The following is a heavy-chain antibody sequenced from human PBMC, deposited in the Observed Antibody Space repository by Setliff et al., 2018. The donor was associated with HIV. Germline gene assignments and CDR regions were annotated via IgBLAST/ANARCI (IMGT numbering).Heavy chain of an antibody. CDR1: GFTFSNFA. CDR2: IGGSGFGT. D-gene: IGHD3-10*01. V-gene: IGHV3-23*01. J-gene: IGHJ6*02. CDR3: ARKLRPGHGVDV. Sequence: PGGSLRLSCTASGFTFSNFAITWVRQAPGKGLEWVSAIGGSGFGTYYADSVKGRFTISRDNAKNSMDLQMKSLRAEDTAIYYCARKLRPGHGVDVWGQGTTVTVSS.